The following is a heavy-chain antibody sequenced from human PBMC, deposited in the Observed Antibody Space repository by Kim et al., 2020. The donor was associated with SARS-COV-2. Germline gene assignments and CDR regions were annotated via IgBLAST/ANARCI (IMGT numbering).Heavy chain of an antibody. CDR3: ARHRWSWDRDYYGMDV. J-gene: IGHJ6*02. CDR2: INYAGNA. V-gene: IGHV4-39*01. D-gene: IGHD3-10*01. Sequence: SETLSLTCAVSGGSISSSSYFWGWLRQPPGKGLEWIGTINYAGNAYYNPSLKSRVFISVDTSMNYFSLKLRSVTAADSAVYYCARHRWSWDRDYYGMDVWGQGTTVTVSS. CDR1: GGSISSSSYF.